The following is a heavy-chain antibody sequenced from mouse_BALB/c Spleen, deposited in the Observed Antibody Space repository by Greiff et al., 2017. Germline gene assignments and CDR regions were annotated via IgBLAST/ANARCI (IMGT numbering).Heavy chain of an antibody. J-gene: IGHJ4*01. CDR1: GYAFSSSW. V-gene: IGHV1-82*01. CDR3: ARTYYGKDYAMDY. D-gene: IGHD2-10*01. CDR2: IYPGDGDT. Sequence: QVHVKQSGPELVKPGASVKISCKASGYAFSSSWMNWVKQRPGQGLEWIGRIYPGDGDTNYNGKFKGKATLTADTSSSTAYMQFNSLTSEDSAVYYCARTYYGKDYAMDYWGQGTSVTVSS.